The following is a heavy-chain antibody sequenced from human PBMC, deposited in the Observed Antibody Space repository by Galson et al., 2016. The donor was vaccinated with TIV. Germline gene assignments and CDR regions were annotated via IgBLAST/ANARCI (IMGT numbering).Heavy chain of an antibody. V-gene: IGHV3-66*03. D-gene: IGHD2-15*01. CDR1: GLAVDKNY. Sequence: SLRLSCASSGLAVDKNYMTWVRQAPGKGLEWVALISDSGNTYYSESVRGRFTISRDNSRNTLYLHMNGLRAEDTAIYYCARDRVIDATYYYYYYGMDVWGQGTTVTVSS. CDR3: ARDRVIDATYYYYYYGMDV. J-gene: IGHJ6*02. CDR2: ISDSGNT.